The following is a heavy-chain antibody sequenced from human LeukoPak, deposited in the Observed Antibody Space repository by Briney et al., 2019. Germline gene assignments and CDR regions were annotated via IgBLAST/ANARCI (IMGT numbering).Heavy chain of an antibody. V-gene: IGHV4-39*07. D-gene: IGHD2-2*01. CDR1: GGSISSSRYY. CDR2: IRYSGST. CDR3: VRTRLSDHIVPAAERADDACDM. J-gene: IGHJ3*02. Sequence: SETLSLTCTVSGGSISSSRYYWGWIRQPPGKGLEWIGSIRYSGSTYYNPSLKSRVTVSVDTSENQFSLKLSSVAAADTAVYFCVRTRLSDHIVPAAERADDACDMWGQGTMVTVSS.